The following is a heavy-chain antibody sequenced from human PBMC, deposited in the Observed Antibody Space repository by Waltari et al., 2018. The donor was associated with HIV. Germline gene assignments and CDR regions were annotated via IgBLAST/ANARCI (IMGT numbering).Heavy chain of an antibody. CDR1: GYTFTGYY. J-gene: IGHJ4*02. CDR3: ARAYVWGSPFDY. CDR2: INPTGGGT. V-gene: IGHV1-2*02. Sequence: QVQLVQSGAEVKKPGASVKVSCKASGYTFTGYYMHWVRQAPGQGLEWMVRINPTGGGTNYCQKFQGRVTRTRETSISTAYMERSRLRADDTAVYYCARAYVWGSPFDYWGQGTLVTVSS. D-gene: IGHD3-16*01.